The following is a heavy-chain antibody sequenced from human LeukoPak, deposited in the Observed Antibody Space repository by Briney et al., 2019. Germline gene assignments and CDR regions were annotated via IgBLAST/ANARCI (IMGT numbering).Heavy chain of an antibody. D-gene: IGHD6-13*01. V-gene: IGHV3-33*01. J-gene: IGHJ4*02. CDR3: ARQTAQQLVPYYFDY. Sequence: PGRSLRLSCAASGFTFSSYGMHWVRQAPGKGLEWVAVIWYDGSNKYYADSVKGRFTISRDNSKNTLYLQMNSLRAEDTAVYYCARQTAQQLVPYYFDYWGQGTLVTVSS. CDR1: GFTFSSYG. CDR2: IWYDGSNK.